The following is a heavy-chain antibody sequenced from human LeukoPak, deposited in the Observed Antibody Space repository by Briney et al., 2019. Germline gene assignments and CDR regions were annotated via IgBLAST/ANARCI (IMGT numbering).Heavy chain of an antibody. Sequence: GASVKVSCKASGYTFTSYAISWVRQAPGQGLEWMGRISTYTGNTVYAQKFQGRVTMTTDTSTSTAYMELGSLRSDDTAVYYCAREGLYSGSGYYYGINFWGQGTTVTVSS. J-gene: IGHJ6*02. CDR2: ISTYTGNT. D-gene: IGHD5-12*01. CDR1: GYTFTSYA. V-gene: IGHV1-18*01. CDR3: AREGLYSGSGYYYGINF.